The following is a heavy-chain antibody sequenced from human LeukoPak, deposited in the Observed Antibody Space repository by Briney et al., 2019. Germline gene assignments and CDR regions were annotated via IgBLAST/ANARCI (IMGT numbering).Heavy chain of an antibody. Sequence: GGSLRLSCAVSGFTFSSYSMNWVRQAPGKGLGWGSYITTRSAIYSTDSVKGRFTISRDNAKDSVYLQMNSLRADDTAVYYCARVRGASLQYYYMDVWGKGTTVTVSS. D-gene: IGHD1-26*01. J-gene: IGHJ6*03. CDR2: ITTRSAI. CDR3: ARVRGASLQYYYMDV. V-gene: IGHV3-48*01. CDR1: GFTFSSYS.